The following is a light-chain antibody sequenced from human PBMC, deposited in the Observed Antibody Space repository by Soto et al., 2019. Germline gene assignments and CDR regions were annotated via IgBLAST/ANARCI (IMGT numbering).Light chain of an antibody. CDR1: QSVGSSY. J-gene: IGKJ1*01. CDR2: GAS. CDR3: QNYDTSPT. V-gene: IGKV3-20*01. Sequence: EIVLTQSPGTLSLSAGERATLSCRASQSVGSSYLAWCQQKPGQAPTVLIYGASSRATGIPDRFSGSGSGTDFTLTISRLEPEDFAVYYCQNYDTSPTFGQGTKVEI.